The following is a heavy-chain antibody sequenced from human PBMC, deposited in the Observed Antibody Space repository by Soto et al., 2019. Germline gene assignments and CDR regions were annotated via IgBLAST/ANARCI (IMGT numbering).Heavy chain of an antibody. CDR1: GGSISSSSYY. CDR2: IYYSGST. Sequence: QLQLQESGPGLVKPSETLSLTCTVSGGSISSSSYYWGWIRQPPGKGLEWIGSIYYSGSTYYNPSLKSRVTISVDTSKNQFSLKLSSVTAADTAVYYCARSDTDSSGYYRFDYWGQGTLVTVSS. V-gene: IGHV4-39*01. CDR3: ARSDTDSSGYYRFDY. D-gene: IGHD3-22*01. J-gene: IGHJ4*02.